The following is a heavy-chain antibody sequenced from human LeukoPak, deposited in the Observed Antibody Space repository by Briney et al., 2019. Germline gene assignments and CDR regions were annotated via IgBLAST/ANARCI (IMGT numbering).Heavy chain of an antibody. V-gene: IGHV1-69*13. Sequence: SVKVTCKASGGGFTFTSHAITWVRQAPGQGLEWMAGIIPIYGSASYAQKFQGRVTVTSDESTRTVYMELSSLRSEDTAVYYCAGFFYDESHDAFDLWGQGTMVTVSS. CDR3: AGFFYDESHDAFDL. CDR1: GGGFTFTSHA. D-gene: IGHD2/OR15-2a*01. CDR2: IIPIYGSA. J-gene: IGHJ3*01.